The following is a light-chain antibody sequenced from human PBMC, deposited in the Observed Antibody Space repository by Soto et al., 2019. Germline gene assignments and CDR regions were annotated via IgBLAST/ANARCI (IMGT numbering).Light chain of an antibody. J-gene: IGKJ1*01. CDR2: KST. V-gene: IGKV1-5*03. Sequence: DIQMTQSPSIVSASVGDRVTITCRASQRIDNWLAWYQQKPGTAPKLLIYKSTTLQSGVPSRFSGSGSGTEFNLALSRREQDDFAAYYCQEYETFSPWTFGQGTKVEVK. CDR1: QRIDNW. CDR3: QEYETFSPWT.